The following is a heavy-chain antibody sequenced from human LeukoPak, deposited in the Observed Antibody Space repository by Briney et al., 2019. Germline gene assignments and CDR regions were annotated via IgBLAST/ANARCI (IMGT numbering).Heavy chain of an antibody. V-gene: IGHV4-61*02. CDR1: GGSISSGSYY. D-gene: IGHD3-9*01. Sequence: SETLSLTCTVSGGSISSGSYYWSWIRQPAGKGLEWIGRIYTSGSTNYNPSLKSRVTMSVDTSKNQFSLKLSSVTAADTAVYYCARDYDILTGLYYFDYWGQGTLVTVSS. CDR3: ARDYDILTGLYYFDY. CDR2: IYTSGST. J-gene: IGHJ4*02.